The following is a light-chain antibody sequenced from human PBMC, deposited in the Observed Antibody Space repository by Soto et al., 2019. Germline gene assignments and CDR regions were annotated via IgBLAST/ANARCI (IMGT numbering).Light chain of an antibody. CDR1: SSDVGSYNF. Sequence: QSALTQPASVFGSPGQSITISCPGTSSDVGSYNFVSWYQQHPGKAPKLMIYEASKRPSGVSNRFSGSKSGNTASLTISGLQPEDEADYYCCSYAGSSTYVFGAGTKVTV. CDR2: EAS. V-gene: IGLV2-23*01. J-gene: IGLJ1*01. CDR3: CSYAGSSTYV.